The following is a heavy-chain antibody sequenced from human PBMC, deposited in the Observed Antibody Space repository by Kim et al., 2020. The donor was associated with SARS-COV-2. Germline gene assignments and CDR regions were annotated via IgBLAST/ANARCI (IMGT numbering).Heavy chain of an antibody. J-gene: IGHJ3*02. V-gene: IGHV4-59*01. CDR1: GGTISSYY. CDR2: IYYSGST. D-gene: IGHD4-17*01. Sequence: SETLSLTCTVSGGTISSYYWSWIRQPPGKGLEWIGYIYYSGSTNYNPSLKSRVTISVDTSKNQFSLKLSSVTAADTAVYYCARQYSLVRETTVTTRAPAFDIWGQGTMVTVSS. CDR3: ARQYSLVRETTVTTRAPAFDI.